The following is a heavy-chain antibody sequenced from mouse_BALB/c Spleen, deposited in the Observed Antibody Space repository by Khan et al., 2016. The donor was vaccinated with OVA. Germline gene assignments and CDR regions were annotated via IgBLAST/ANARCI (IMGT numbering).Heavy chain of an antibody. CDR1: GFTFSDYG. D-gene: IGHD1-2*01. J-gene: IGHJ3*01. Sequence: EVELVESGGGLVQPGGSRKLSCAASGFTFSDYGMAWVRQAPGTGPEWVAFISDLAYTFYYADTVPGRFTLSREHAKNTLYLDMSSLRSGDTAMYYCARGGGTAPFAYWGQGTLVTVSA. CDR3: ARGGGTAPFAY. CDR2: ISDLAYTF. V-gene: IGHV5-15*02.